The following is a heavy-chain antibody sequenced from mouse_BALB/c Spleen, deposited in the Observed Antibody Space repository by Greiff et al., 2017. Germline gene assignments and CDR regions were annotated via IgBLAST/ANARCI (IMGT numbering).Heavy chain of an antibody. CDR3: ARGANWDFDY. Sequence: QVQLKESGAELVKPGASVKLSCKASGYTFTSYWMHWVKQRPGQGLEWIGEINPSNGRTNYNEKFKSKATLTVDKSSSTAYMQLSSLTSEDSAVYYCARGANWDFDYWGQGTTLTVSS. V-gene: IGHV1S81*02. CDR2: INPSNGRT. J-gene: IGHJ2*01. D-gene: IGHD4-1*01. CDR1: GYTFTSYW.